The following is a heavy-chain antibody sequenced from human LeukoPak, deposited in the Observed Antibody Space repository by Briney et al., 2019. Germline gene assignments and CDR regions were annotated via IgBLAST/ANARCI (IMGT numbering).Heavy chain of an antibody. CDR3: ARQPDYYDGSGANFDY. CDR1: GGSISSSSYY. V-gene: IGHV4-39*01. CDR2: IYYSGST. D-gene: IGHD3-22*01. Sequence: SETLSLTCTVSGGSISSSSYYWGWIRQPPGKGLEWIGSIYYSGSTYYNPSLKSRVTISVDTSKNQFSLKLSSVTAADTAVYYCARQPDYYDGSGANFDYWGQGTLVTVSS. J-gene: IGHJ4*02.